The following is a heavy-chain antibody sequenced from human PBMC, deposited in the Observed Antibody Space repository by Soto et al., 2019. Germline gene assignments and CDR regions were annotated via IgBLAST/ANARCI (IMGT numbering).Heavy chain of an antibody. CDR2: IYYSGST. CDR3: ASLYGSERLGGIY. V-gene: IGHV4-39*01. J-gene: IGHJ4*02. D-gene: IGHD3-10*01. CDR1: GGSISTSVYY. Sequence: PSETLSLTCTVSGGSISTSVYYWGWIRQPPGKGLEWIGSIYYSGSTFYNPSLKSRVTISVDTSKNQFSLKLNSVSAADTAVYYCASLYGSERLGGIYWGQGALVTVSS.